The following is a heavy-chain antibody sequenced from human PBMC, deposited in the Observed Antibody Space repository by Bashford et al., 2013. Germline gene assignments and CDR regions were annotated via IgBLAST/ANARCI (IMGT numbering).Heavy chain of an antibody. V-gene: IGHV4-39*01. D-gene: IGHD3-16*02. J-gene: IGHJ1*01. CDR3: ASAEGRYYDYVWGSYRYTAEFFQY. Sequence: SETLSLTCTVSGASFTNENYFWAWIRQSPGKGLEWIGSVYHSGSTYYNPSLKSRITTSVDTSKNQFSLKLSSVTAADTAVYYCASAEGRYYDYVWGSYRYTAEFFQYWGHGTLVTVSS. CDR2: VYHSGST. CDR1: GASFTNENYF.